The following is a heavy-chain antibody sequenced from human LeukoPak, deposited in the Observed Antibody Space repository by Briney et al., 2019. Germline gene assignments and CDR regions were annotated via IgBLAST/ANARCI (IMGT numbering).Heavy chain of an antibody. J-gene: IGHJ5*02. Sequence: ASVKVSCKASGYTFTSYDINWERQATGQGLEWMGWMNPNSGNTGYAQKFQGRVTMTRNTSITTAYMELSSLSSEDTAVYYCARGYYYGSGSLPRTRLQETWGQGTLVTVSS. D-gene: IGHD3-10*01. CDR3: ARGYYYGSGSLPRTRLQET. CDR1: GYTFTSYD. V-gene: IGHV1-8*01. CDR2: MNPNSGNT.